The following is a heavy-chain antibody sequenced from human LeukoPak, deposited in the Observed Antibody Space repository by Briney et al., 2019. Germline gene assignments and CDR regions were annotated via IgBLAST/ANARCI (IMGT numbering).Heavy chain of an antibody. CDR2: TKQDDSEK. J-gene: IGHJ4*02. D-gene: IGHD1/OR15-1a*01. CDR1: GFTFSRFW. CDR3: ARDLGSPTGSIGY. V-gene: IGHV3-7*01. Sequence: GGSLRLSCAASGFTFSRFWMSWVRQAPGKGLEWVATTKQDDSEKYYVGSVKGRFTISRDNAKNSLYLQMNSLRLEDAAMYYCARDLGSPTGSIGYWGQGILVTVSS.